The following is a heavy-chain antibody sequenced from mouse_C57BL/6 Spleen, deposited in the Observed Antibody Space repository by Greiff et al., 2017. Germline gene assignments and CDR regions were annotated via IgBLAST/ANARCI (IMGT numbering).Heavy chain of an antibody. Sequence: EVQGVESGEGLVKPGGSLKLSCAASGFTFSSYAMSWVRQTPEKRLEWVAYISSGGDYIYYADTVKGRFTISRDNARNTLYLQMSSLKSEDTAMYYCTRATGTYWYFDVWGTGTTVTVSA. CDR2: ISSGGDYI. J-gene: IGHJ1*03. D-gene: IGHD4-1*01. V-gene: IGHV5-9-1*02. CDR1: GFTFSSYA. CDR3: TRATGTYWYFDV.